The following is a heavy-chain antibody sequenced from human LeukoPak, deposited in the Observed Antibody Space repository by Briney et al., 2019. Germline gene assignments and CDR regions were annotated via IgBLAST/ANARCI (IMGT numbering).Heavy chain of an antibody. Sequence: ASVKVSCKASGYTFTSYDINWVRQATGQGLEWMGWMNPNSGNTGYAQKFQGRVTMTRNTSISTAYMELSSLRSEDTAVYYCAREGWGYCSSTSCRYFDYWGQGTLVTVSS. V-gene: IGHV1-8*01. CDR3: AREGWGYCSSTSCRYFDY. CDR2: MNPNSGNT. CDR1: GYTFTSYD. D-gene: IGHD2-2*01. J-gene: IGHJ4*02.